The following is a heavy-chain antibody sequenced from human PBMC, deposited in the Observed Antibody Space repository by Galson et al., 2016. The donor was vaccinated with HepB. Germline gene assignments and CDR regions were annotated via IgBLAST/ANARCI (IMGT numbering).Heavy chain of an antibody. Sequence: SETLSLTCTVSGVSIDNSSYSWGWIRQPPGKGLEWIGNIYYTGTTYYNPSLESRVTVSLDTSKNQFSLKLTSVTAADTALYYCARDNWSDVRFDYWGQGTLVTVSP. V-gene: IGHV4-39*07. J-gene: IGHJ4*02. CDR3: ARDNWSDVRFDY. CDR2: IYYTGTT. D-gene: IGHD1-20*01. CDR1: GVSIDNSSYS.